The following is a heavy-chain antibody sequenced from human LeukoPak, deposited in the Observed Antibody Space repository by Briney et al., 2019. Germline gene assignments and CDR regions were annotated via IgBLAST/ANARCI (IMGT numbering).Heavy chain of an antibody. CDR3: ARGGSIVVVPAAIPPPKHNWFDP. V-gene: IGHV1-46*01. D-gene: IGHD2-2*01. J-gene: IGHJ5*02. Sequence: ASVKVSCKASGYTFTSYYMHWVRQAPGQGLEWMGIINPSGGSTSYAQKFQGRVTMTRDTSTSTVYMELSSLRSEDTAVYYCARGGSIVVVPAAIPPPKHNWFDPWGQGTLVTVSS. CDR1: GYTFTSYY. CDR2: INPSGGST.